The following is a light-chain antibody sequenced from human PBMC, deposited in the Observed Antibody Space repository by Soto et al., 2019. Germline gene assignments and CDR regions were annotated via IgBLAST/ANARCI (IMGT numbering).Light chain of an antibody. CDR1: SSDVGGYNY. CDR3: SSFAGNNNLV. CDR2: EVS. V-gene: IGLV2-8*01. J-gene: IGLJ2*01. Sequence: QSALTQPPSASGSPGQSVTISCTGTSSDVGGYNYVSWYQQHPGKAPKLMISEVSQRPSGVPDRFAGSKSGNTAYLTVSGRQAEDEADYYCSSFAGNNNLVFGGGTKLTVL.